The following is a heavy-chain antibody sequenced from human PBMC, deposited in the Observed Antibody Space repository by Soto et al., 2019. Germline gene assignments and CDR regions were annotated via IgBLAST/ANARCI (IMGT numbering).Heavy chain of an antibody. CDR2: ISYDGSNK. V-gene: IGHV3-30*18. CDR3: AKVYSNYDY. J-gene: IGHJ4*02. D-gene: IGHD4-4*01. Sequence: QVQLVESGGGVVQPGRSLRLSCAASGFTFSSYGMHWVRQAPGKGLEWVAVISYDGSNKYYADSVKGRFTISRDNSKNTLYLQMNSLRAEDTVVYYCAKVYSNYDYWGQGTLVTVSS. CDR1: GFTFSSYG.